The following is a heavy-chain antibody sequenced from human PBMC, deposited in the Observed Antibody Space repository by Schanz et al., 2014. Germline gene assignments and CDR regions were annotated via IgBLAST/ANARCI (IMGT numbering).Heavy chain of an antibody. Sequence: VQLLESGGGVVQPGRSRRLSCEASGFTFSSYGMHWVRQAPGKGLEWVAVISYDGNNEDYADSVKGRFSISRDNSQNTLYLQMDSLRPEDTAVYFCAKDTGYCHGGACYCFEYWGLGILXTVSS. J-gene: IGHJ4*02. D-gene: IGHD2-8*02. CDR3: AKDTGYCHGGACYCFEY. CDR2: ISYDGNNE. V-gene: IGHV3-30*18. CDR1: GFTFSSYG.